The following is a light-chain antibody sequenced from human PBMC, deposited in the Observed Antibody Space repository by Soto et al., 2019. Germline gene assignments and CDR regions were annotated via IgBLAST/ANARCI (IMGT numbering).Light chain of an antibody. Sequence: QSVLTQPPSASGSPGQSVTISCTGTSSDVGGYNYVSWYQQHPGKAPKLMIYEVSKRPSGVRDRFSGSKSGNTASLTVSGLQAEDEADYYCSSYAGRNNLVFGGGTKLTVL. CDR2: EVS. CDR3: SSYAGRNNLV. V-gene: IGLV2-8*01. J-gene: IGLJ2*01. CDR1: SSDVGGYNY.